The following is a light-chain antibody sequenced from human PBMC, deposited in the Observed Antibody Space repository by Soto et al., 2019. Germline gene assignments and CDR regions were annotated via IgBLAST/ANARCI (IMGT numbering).Light chain of an antibody. Sequence: QSALTQPASVSGSPGQSITISCTGTSSVVCGYNYVSWYQQHPGKAPKLMIYEVSNRPSGVSNRFSGSKSGNTASLTISGLQAEDEADYYCSSYTSSSTWVFGGGTKLTVL. J-gene: IGLJ3*02. CDR1: SSVVCGYNY. CDR3: SSYTSSSTWV. V-gene: IGLV2-14*01. CDR2: EVS.